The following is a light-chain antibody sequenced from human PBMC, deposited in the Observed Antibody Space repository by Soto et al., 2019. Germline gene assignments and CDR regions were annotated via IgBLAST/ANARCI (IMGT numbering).Light chain of an antibody. V-gene: IGKV3-20*01. CDR2: GAS. CDR1: QTVRNNY. J-gene: IGKJ5*01. Sequence: EFVLTQSPGTLSLSPGERATLSCRATQTVRNNYLAWYQQKPGQAPRLLIYGASSRATGIPGRFSGSGSGTDFTLTISRLEPEDFAAYYCQQYGSSPPITFGQGTRLEIK. CDR3: QQYGSSPPIT.